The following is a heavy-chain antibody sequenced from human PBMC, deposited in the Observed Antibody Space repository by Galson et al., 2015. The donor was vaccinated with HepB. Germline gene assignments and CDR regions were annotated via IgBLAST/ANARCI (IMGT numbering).Heavy chain of an antibody. CDR2: MNPNSGGT. D-gene: IGHD2-2*01. CDR1: GYTFTSYY. Sequence: SVKVSCKASGYTFTSYYMHWVRQAPGQRLEWMGWMNPNSGGTNYAQKFQGRVTMTRDTSISTAYMELSRLRSDDTAAYDCARGPTIVGADSVLVPAPLPFDYWGQGTLVTVSS. J-gene: IGHJ4*02. CDR3: ARGPTIVGADSVLVPAPLPFDY. V-gene: IGHV1-2*02.